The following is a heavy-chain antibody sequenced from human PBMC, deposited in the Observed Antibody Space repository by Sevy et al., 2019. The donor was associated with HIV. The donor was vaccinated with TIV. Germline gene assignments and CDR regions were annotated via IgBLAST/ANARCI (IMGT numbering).Heavy chain of an antibody. V-gene: IGHV3-7*01. CDR3: VRAIGAAASY. D-gene: IGHD6-25*01. CDR1: GFTLSNYW. Sequence: GGSLRLSCVASGFTLSNYWISWVRQAPGKGLEWVANINQDGSQKYSVDSVKGRFTVSRDTAKNSVFLLMNSLRVEDTGVYYCVRAIGAAASYWGQGTLVTVSS. CDR2: INQDGSQK. J-gene: IGHJ4*02.